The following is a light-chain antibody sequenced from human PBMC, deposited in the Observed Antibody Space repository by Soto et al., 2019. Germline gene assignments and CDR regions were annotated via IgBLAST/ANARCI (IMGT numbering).Light chain of an antibody. V-gene: IGKV3-15*01. Sequence: EIVMTQSPATLSASPGERATLSCWASQSVGTNLAWYQQKPGQTPRLLIYGASTRATGIPARFSGSRSGTEFTLTISSLQSEDFAVYYCQQYDNWPPYTFGQGTKLEIK. CDR1: QSVGTN. CDR2: GAS. J-gene: IGKJ2*01. CDR3: QQYDNWPPYT.